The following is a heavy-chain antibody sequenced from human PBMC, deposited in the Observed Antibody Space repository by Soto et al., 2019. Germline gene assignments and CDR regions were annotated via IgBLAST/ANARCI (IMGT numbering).Heavy chain of an antibody. CDR2: ISAYNGNT. Sequence: ASVKVSCKASGYTFTSYGISWVRQAPGQGLEWMGWISAYNGNTNYAQKLQGRVTMTTDTSTSTAYMELRSLRSDDTAVYYCARDPLFGSYRSHFDYWAHGTLVNVSS. V-gene: IGHV1-18*04. D-gene: IGHD3-3*01. J-gene: IGHJ4*01. CDR3: ARDPLFGSYRSHFDY. CDR1: GYTFTSYG.